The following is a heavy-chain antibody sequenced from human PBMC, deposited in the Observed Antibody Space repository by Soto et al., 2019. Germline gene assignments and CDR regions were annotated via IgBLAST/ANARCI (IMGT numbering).Heavy chain of an antibody. CDR1: GGTFSSYA. CDR3: ASCSRRKTGADYYYGMDV. V-gene: IGHV1-69*01. CDR2: IIPIFGTA. J-gene: IGHJ6*02. Sequence: QVQLVQSGAEVKKPGSSVKVSCKASGGTFSSYAISWVRQAPGQGLEWMGGIIPIFGTANYAQKFQGRVTITADDSTSTAYVDLSSLRSEDRAVYYWASCSRRKTGADYYYGMDVGGRGTTFAVSS. D-gene: IGHD2-8*02.